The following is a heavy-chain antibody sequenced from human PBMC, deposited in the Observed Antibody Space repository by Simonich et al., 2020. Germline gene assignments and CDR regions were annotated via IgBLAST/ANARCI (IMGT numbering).Heavy chain of an antibody. CDR2: LSAYNCNT. D-gene: IGHD2-15*01. V-gene: IGHV1-18*01. CDR3: ARASRGTWWYYYFDY. J-gene: IGHJ4*02. CDR1: GYTFTSYV. Sequence: QVQLVQSGAEVKKPGASVKVSCKASGYTFTSYVISWVRQAPGQGLEWMGWLSAYNCNTNYAQKCQGRVTMTTDTATSTAYMELRSLRSEETAVYYCARASRGTWWYYYFDYWGQGTLVTVSS.